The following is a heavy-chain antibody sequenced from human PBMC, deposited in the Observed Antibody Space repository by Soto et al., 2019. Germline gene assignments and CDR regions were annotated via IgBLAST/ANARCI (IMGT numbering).Heavy chain of an antibody. Sequence: SETLSLTCAVYGGSLSGYYWTWIRQPPGKGLEWIGEVNPGGITNYSPSVKSRLKISLDTSKKEVSLEMTSVTAADTAVYYCGRVVIKMAIQSIYSWGPGTLVTVSS. CDR2: VNPGGIT. J-gene: IGHJ5*02. CDR1: GGSLSGYY. D-gene: IGHD3-3*01. V-gene: IGHV4-34*01. CDR3: GRVVIKMAIQSIYS.